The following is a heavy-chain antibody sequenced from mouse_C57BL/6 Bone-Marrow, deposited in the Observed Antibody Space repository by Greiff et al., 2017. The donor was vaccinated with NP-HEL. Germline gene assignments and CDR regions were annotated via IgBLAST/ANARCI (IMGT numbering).Heavy chain of an antibody. CDR3: ARHLNYYGSSYGYFDV. CDR1: GFTFSDYY. Sequence: EVQLVESGGGLVQPGGSLKLSCAASGFTFSDYYMYWVRQTPEKRLEWVAYISNGGGSTYYPDTVKGRFTISRDNAKNTLYLQMSRLKSEDTAMYYCARHLNYYGSSYGYFDVWGTGTTVTVSS. D-gene: IGHD1-1*01. J-gene: IGHJ1*03. CDR2: ISNGGGST. V-gene: IGHV5-12*01.